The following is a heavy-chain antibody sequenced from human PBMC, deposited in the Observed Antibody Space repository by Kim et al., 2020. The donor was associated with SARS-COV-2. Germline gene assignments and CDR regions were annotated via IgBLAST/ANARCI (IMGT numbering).Heavy chain of an antibody. Sequence: SETLSLTCTVSGGSISSYYWSWIRQPPGKGLEWIGYIYYSGSTNYNPSLKSRVTISVDTSKNQFSLKLSSVTAADTAVYYCARTYDFWSGWFDPWGQGTLVTVSS. CDR1: GGSISSYY. J-gene: IGHJ5*02. D-gene: IGHD3-3*01. CDR3: ARTYDFWSGWFDP. V-gene: IGHV4-59*01. CDR2: IYYSGST.